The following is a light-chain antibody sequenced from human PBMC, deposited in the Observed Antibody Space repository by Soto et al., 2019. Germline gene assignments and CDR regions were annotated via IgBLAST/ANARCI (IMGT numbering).Light chain of an antibody. CDR2: YDD. CDR1: SSNIGNNA. J-gene: IGLJ2*01. CDR3: AAWDDSLNGPV. V-gene: IGLV1-36*01. Sequence: QSVLTQPPSVSESPRQRVTISCSGSSSNIGNNAVNWYQRLPGKAPKLLIYYDDLLPSGVSDGFSGSNSGTSASLAISGLQSEDEADYYCAAWDDSLNGPVFGGGTKLTVL.